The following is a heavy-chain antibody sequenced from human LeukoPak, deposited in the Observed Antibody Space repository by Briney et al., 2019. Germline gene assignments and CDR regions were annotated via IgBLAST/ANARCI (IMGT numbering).Heavy chain of an antibody. CDR1: GYTFTDYT. J-gene: IGHJ4*02. V-gene: IGHV1-3*01. Sequence: GASVKVSCKASGYTFTDYTMHWLRQAPGQRLDWMGWINGGSGNTKYSPEFQGRVTITRDTSASTAYMELSSLRSEETAVYYCANPRYDSSGYYYVDWGQGTLVTVSS. D-gene: IGHD3-22*01. CDR2: INGGSGNT. CDR3: ANPRYDSSGYYYVD.